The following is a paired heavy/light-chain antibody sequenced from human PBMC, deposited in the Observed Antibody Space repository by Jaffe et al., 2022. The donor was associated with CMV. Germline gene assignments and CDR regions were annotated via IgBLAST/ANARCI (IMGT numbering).Light chain of an antibody. CDR1: QSISSW. CDR3: QQYNSYSLYT. V-gene: IGKV1-5*03. Sequence: DIQMTQSPSTLSASVGDRVTITCRASQSISSWLAWYQQKPGKAPKLLIYKASSLESGVPSRFSGSGSGTEFTLTISSLQPDDFATYYCQQYNSYSLYTFGQGTKLEIK. J-gene: IGKJ2*01. CDR2: KAS.
Heavy chain of an antibody. J-gene: IGHJ5*02. CDR3: AKDRGTMIVVATGPFGP. Sequence: QVQLVESGGGVVQPGRSLRLSCAASGFTFSSYGMHWVRQAPGKGLEWVAVISYDGSNKYYADSVKGRFTISRDNSKNTLYLQMNSLRAEDTAVYYCAKDRGTMIVVATGPFGPWGQGTLVTVSS. CDR1: GFTFSSYG. V-gene: IGHV3-30*18. CDR2: ISYDGSNK. D-gene: IGHD3-22*01.